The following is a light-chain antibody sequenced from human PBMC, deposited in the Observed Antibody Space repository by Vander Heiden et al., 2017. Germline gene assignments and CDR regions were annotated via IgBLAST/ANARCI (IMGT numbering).Light chain of an antibody. V-gene: IGKV1-12*01. CDR3: QQSNSFPPT. CDR1: QDIGGW. CDR2: AAS. Sequence: DIQVSQSPASVSASVGDRVTITCRAYQDIGGWLNWYQQKPGKGPKLLIYAASSLQRGVPSRFSGSGSGTDYTLTISSLQPEDFATYYCQQSNSFPPTFGGGTKVEIK. J-gene: IGKJ4*01.